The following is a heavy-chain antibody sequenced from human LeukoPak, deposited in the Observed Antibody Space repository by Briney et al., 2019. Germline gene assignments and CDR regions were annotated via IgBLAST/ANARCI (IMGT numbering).Heavy chain of an antibody. D-gene: IGHD2-15*01. CDR2: MNTNSGNT. J-gene: IGHJ5*02. V-gene: IGHV1-8*01. Sequence: ASVKVSCKASGYTFTSYDINWVRQAPGQGLEWMGWMNTNSGNTGYAQKFQGRVTMTRNTSISTAYMELSSLRSEDTAVYYCARDGYCSGGSCSGFPAWGQGTLVTVSS. CDR1: GYTFTSYD. CDR3: ARDGYCSGGSCSGFPA.